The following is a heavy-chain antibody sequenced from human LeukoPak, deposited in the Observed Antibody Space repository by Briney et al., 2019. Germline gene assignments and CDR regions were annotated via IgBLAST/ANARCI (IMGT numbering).Heavy chain of an antibody. CDR2: IYTSGST. D-gene: IGHD3-10*01. V-gene: IGHV4-4*07. CDR1: GGSISSYY. J-gene: IGHJ4*02. CDR3: AGGNDYYGSGSSDY. Sequence: SETLSLTCTVSGGSISSYYWSWIRQPAGKGLEWIGRIYTSGSTNYNPSLKSRVTMSVDTSKNQFSLKLSSVTAADTAVYYCAGGNDYYGSGSSDYWGQGTLVTVSS.